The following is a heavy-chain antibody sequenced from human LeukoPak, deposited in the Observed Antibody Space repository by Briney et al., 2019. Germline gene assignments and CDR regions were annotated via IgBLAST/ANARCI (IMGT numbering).Heavy chain of an antibody. Sequence: RGSLRLSCAASGFTFDDYGMSWVRQAPGKVLEWVSGINWNGGSTGYADSVKGRFTISRDNAKNSLYLQMNSLRAEDTALCYCARGRGTVTTSDFDYWGQGTLVTVSS. D-gene: IGHD4-17*01. V-gene: IGHV3-20*04. CDR2: INWNGGST. CDR1: GFTFDDYG. J-gene: IGHJ4*02. CDR3: ARGRGTVTTSDFDY.